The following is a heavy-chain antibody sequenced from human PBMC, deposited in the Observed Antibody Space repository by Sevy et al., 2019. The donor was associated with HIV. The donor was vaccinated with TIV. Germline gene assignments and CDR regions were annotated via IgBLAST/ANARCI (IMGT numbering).Heavy chain of an antibody. J-gene: IGHJ4*02. CDR1: GFTFRSYA. CDR3: ARDAGYSTDWYPSDY. D-gene: IGHD6-19*01. CDR2: ISYDGSSH. Sequence: GGSLRLSCVVSGFTFRSYAMHWVRQAPGKGLEWVAVISYDGSSHYYADSVKGRFTISRDNSKNTLFLQMNSLRLEDTAFYYCARDAGYSTDWYPSDYWGQGTLVTVSS. V-gene: IGHV3-30-3*01.